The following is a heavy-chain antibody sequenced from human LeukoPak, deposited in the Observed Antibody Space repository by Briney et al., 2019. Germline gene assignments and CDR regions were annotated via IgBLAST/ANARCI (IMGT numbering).Heavy chain of an antibody. D-gene: IGHD6-13*01. CDR3: ARNLRIAAAGTYFDY. V-gene: IGHV4-39*07. CDR1: GGSIISTTAY. CDR2: TYYSGSP. Sequence: SETLSLTCTVSGGSIISTTAYWGWIRQPPGKGLEWIGTTYYSGSPYYTPSLKSRVTISVDTSKNQFSLKLSSVTAADTAVYYCARNLRIAAAGTYFDYWGQGTLVTVSS. J-gene: IGHJ4*02.